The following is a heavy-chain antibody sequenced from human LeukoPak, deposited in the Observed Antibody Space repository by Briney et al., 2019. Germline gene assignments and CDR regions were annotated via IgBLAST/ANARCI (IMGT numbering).Heavy chain of an antibody. J-gene: IGHJ4*02. CDR1: GFTFSSYS. V-gene: IGHV3-21*01. CDR3: ARGYGDYVHFDY. D-gene: IGHD4-17*01. Sequence: GGSLRLSCAASGFTFSSYSMNWVRQAPGKGLEWVSSISSSSSYIYYADSVKGRFTISRDNAKNSLYLQMNSLRAEDTAVYYCARGYGDYVHFDYWGQGTLVTDSS. CDR2: ISSSSSYI.